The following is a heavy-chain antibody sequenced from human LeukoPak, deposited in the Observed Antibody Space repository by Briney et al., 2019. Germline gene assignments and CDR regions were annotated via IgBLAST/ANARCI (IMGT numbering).Heavy chain of an antibody. V-gene: IGHV3-21*01. D-gene: IGHD6-13*01. CDR2: ISSSSSYI. Sequence: GGSLRLSCAASGFTFSSYSMNRVRQAPGKGLEGVSSISSSSSYICYADSVKGRFTISRDNAKNSLYLQMNSLRAEDTAVYYCARRDSSSWDYWGQGTLVAVSS. CDR3: ARRDSSSWDY. J-gene: IGHJ4*02. CDR1: GFTFSSYS.